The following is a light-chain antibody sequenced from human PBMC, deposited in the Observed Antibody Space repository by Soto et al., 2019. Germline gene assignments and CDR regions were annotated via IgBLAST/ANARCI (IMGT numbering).Light chain of an antibody. CDR1: QDISTS. CDR2: SAS. Sequence: AIRMTQSPSSFSASTGDRVTITCRASQDISTSLAWYQQKPGKAPKLLIYSASSLQSGVPANFSGSGSGTDFTLTISRLQSEDFATYYCQQYYSYPYTFGQGPRWRSN. V-gene: IGKV1-8*01. J-gene: IGKJ2*01. CDR3: QQYYSYPYT.